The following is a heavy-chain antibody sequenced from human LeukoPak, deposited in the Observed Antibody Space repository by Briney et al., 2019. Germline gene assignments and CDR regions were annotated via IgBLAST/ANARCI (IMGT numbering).Heavy chain of an antibody. D-gene: IGHD3-3*01. CDR3: AIRRSHDFWSGLDDY. V-gene: IGHV1-2*02. CDR2: INPNSGGT. Sequence: ASVKVSCKASGYTFTGYYMHWVRQAPGQGLEWMRWINPNSGGTNYAQKFQGRVTMTRDTSISTAYMELSSLRSDDTAVYYCAIRRSHDFWSGLDDYWGQGTLVTVSS. CDR1: GYTFTGYY. J-gene: IGHJ4*02.